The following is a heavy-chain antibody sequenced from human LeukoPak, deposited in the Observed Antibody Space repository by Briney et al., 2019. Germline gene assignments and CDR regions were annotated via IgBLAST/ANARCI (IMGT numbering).Heavy chain of an antibody. D-gene: IGHD5-24*01. CDR2: ISGSGGST. J-gene: IGHJ4*02. CDR3: AKRDGYNSNYFDY. V-gene: IGHV3-23*01. Sequence: SGGSLRLSCAASRFSFSLYNMNWVRQAPGKGLEWVSAISGSGGSTYYADSVKGRFTISRDNSKNTLYLQMNSLRAEDTAVYYCAKRDGYNSNYFDYWGQGTLVTVSS. CDR1: RFSFSLYN.